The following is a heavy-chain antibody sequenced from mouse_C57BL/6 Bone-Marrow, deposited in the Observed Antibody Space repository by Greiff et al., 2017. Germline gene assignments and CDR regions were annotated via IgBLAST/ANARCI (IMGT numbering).Heavy chain of an antibody. Sequence: VKLVESGAELARPGASVKLSCKASGYTFTSYGISWVKQRTGQGLEWIGEIYPRSGNTYYNEKFKGKATLTADKSSSTAYMELRSLTSEDSAVYFCARGGGLYWYFDVWGTGTTVTVSS. CDR1: GYTFTSYG. CDR2: IYPRSGNT. V-gene: IGHV1-81*01. J-gene: IGHJ1*03. CDR3: ARGGGLYWYFDV.